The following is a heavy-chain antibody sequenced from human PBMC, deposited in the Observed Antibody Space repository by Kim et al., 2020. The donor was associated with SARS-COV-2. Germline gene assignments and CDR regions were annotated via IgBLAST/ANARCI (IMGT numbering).Heavy chain of an antibody. CDR2: TSWNSGSI. Sequence: GGSLRLSCAASGFTFGDYAMHWVRQAPGKGLEWVSGTSWNSGSIGYADSVKGRFTISRDNAKNCLYLQMNSLRAEDTALYYCAKDIPHSSGWPNYFDYWGQGTLVTVSS. V-gene: IGHV3-9*01. D-gene: IGHD6-19*01. J-gene: IGHJ4*02. CDR1: GFTFGDYA. CDR3: AKDIPHSSGWPNYFDY.